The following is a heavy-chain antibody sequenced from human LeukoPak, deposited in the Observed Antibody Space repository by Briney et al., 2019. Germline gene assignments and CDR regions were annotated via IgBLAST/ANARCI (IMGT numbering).Heavy chain of an antibody. Sequence: ASVKVSCKASGGTFSSYAISWVRQAPGQGLEWMGRIIPILGIANYAQKFQGRVTITADKSTSTAHMELSSLRSEDTAVYYCAREDSSSSTDYWGQGTLVTVSS. D-gene: IGHD6-6*01. J-gene: IGHJ4*02. V-gene: IGHV1-69*04. CDR1: GGTFSSYA. CDR2: IIPILGIA. CDR3: AREDSSSSTDY.